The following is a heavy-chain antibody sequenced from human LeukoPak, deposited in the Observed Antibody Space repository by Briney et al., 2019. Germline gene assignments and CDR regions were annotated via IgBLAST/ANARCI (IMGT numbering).Heavy chain of an antibody. Sequence: GESLKISCKTSGYIFTSYWIGCARQMRGKGLEWMAVIYPGDSRIRYNPSFQGQVTISADKSINTAYLQWSSLKASDTALYYCACRMLTSTRFEPWGQGTLVTVSP. V-gene: IGHV5-51*01. D-gene: IGHD2-2*01. CDR1: GYIFTSYW. CDR3: ACRMLTSTRFEP. CDR2: IYPGDSRI. J-gene: IGHJ5*02.